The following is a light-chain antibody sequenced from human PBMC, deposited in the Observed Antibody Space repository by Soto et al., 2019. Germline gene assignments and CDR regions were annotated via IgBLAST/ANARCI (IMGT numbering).Light chain of an antibody. CDR2: TDN. CDR1: SSNIGSNA. CDR3: AAWYGSLNAYV. V-gene: IGLV1-44*01. J-gene: IGLJ1*01. Sequence: QSVLTQPPSAYGTPGQRVTISCSGSSSNIGSNAVNWYQQFPGTAPKLLIYTDNQRPSGVPDRFSGSKSGTSASLAISGLQSEDEADYFCAAWYGSLNAYVFGTGTKLTVL.